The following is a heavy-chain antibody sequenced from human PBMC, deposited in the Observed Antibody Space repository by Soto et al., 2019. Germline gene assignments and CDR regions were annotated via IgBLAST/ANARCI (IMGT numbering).Heavy chain of an antibody. J-gene: IGHJ4*02. D-gene: IGHD2-2*01. CDR2: IYWDDDK. V-gene: IGHV2-5*02. CDR1: GFSLSISGVG. Sequence: QITLKESGPTLVKPTQTLTLTCTFSGFSLSISGVGVGWIRQPPGKALEWLALIYWDDDKRYSPSLKSRLTIITENSTNQVVLTMTNMDPVRSIYYYYAPFHTNCYAFDYWGQGTLVTVSS. CDR3: APFHTNCYAFDY.